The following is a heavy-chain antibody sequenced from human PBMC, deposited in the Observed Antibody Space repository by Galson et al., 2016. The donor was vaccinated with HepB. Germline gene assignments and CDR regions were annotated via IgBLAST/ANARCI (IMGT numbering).Heavy chain of an antibody. CDR1: GDSVSSNSAA. D-gene: IGHD6-19*01. J-gene: IGHJ4*02. Sequence: CAISGDSVSSNSAAWNWIRQSPSRGLEWLGRTYYRSEWYNDYAVSVKSRITINPDTSKNQFSLQLNSVTPEDTAVYYCARVHQGWYAGYFDYWGQGTLVTVSS. CDR3: ARVHQGWYAGYFDY. V-gene: IGHV6-1*01. CDR2: TYYRSEWYN.